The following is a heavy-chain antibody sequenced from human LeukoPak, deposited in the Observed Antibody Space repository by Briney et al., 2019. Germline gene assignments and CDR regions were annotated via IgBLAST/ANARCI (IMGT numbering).Heavy chain of an antibody. CDR2: IKTKTDGGTT. D-gene: IGHD4-11*01. CDR3: TTGLHYYFDY. V-gene: IGHV3-15*07. J-gene: IGHJ4*02. CDR1: SFAFNNAF. Sequence: PGGSLRLSCVAPSFAFNNAFMNWVRQGPGKGLEWVGRIKTKTDGGTTDFAAPVKGRFTISRDDSKNTFFLHMNSLKIEDTAVYYCTTGLHYYFDYWSQGTPVTVSS.